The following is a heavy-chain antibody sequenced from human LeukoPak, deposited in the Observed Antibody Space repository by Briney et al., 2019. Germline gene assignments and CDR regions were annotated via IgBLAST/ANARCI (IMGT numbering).Heavy chain of an antibody. Sequence: GGSLRLSCAASGFTVSSNYMSWVRQAPGKGLEWVSVIYSGGSTYYADSVKGRFTISRDNSKNTLYLQMNSLRAEDTAVYYCARDRGDGYNFWAFDIWGQGTMVTVSS. V-gene: IGHV3-53*01. CDR2: IYSGGST. J-gene: IGHJ3*02. D-gene: IGHD5-24*01. CDR3: ARDRGDGYNFWAFDI. CDR1: GFTVSSNY.